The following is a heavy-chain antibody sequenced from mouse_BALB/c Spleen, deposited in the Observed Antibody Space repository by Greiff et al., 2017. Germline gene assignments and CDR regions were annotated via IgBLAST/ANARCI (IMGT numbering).Heavy chain of an antibody. J-gene: IGHJ2*01. Sequence: EVQLHQSGPGLVKPSQSLSLTCTVTGYSITSDYAWNWIRQFPGNKLEWMGYISYSGSTSYNPSLKSRISITRDTSKNQFFLQLNSVTTEDTATYYCARWGGYDSYYFDYWGQGTTLTVSS. CDR2: ISYSGST. V-gene: IGHV3-2*02. D-gene: IGHD2-2*01. CDR1: GYSITSDYA. CDR3: ARWGGYDSYYFDY.